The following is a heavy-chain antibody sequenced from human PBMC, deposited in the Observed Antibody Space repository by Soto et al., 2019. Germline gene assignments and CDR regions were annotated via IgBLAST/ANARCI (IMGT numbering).Heavy chain of an antibody. CDR2: IYYSGST. D-gene: IGHD3-10*01. J-gene: IGHJ4*02. V-gene: IGHV4-39*01. CDR1: GGSISSSTYY. CDR3: ARVLGGSGSYHFDY. Sequence: QLQLQESGPGLVKPSETLSLTCTVSGGSISSSTYYWGWIRQPPGKGLEWIGNIYYSGSTYHNPSLKSRVTISVDTSKNQFSLKLSSVTAADTAVYYCARVLGGSGSYHFDYWGQGTLVTVSS.